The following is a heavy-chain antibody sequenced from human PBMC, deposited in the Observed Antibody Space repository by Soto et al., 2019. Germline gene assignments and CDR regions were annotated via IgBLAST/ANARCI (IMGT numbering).Heavy chain of an antibody. V-gene: IGHV3-33*01. Sequence: GGSLRLSCTASGFIFSNFGMHWVRQGPGKGLEWVAGVWYDGSNGVSAESVKGRFNISRDNSKNTLYLQMTSLRAEDTAVYYCARDPRTARASAMDVWGQGTTVTVSS. J-gene: IGHJ6*02. CDR2: VWYDGSNG. CDR1: GFIFSNFG. CDR3: ARDPRTARASAMDV. D-gene: IGHD6-6*01.